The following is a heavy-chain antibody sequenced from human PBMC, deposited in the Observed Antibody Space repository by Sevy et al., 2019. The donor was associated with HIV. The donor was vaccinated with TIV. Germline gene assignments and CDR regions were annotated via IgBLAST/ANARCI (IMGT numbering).Heavy chain of an antibody. J-gene: IGHJ5*02. V-gene: IGHV4-39*01. D-gene: IGHD5-12*01. Sequence: SKTLSLTCTVSGGSISSSSYYWGWIRQPPGKGLEWIGSIYYSGSTYYNPSLKSRVTISVDTSKNQFSLKLNSVTAADTAVYYCARSEATIKFFLNWFDPWGQGTLVTVSS. CDR1: GGSISSSSYY. CDR2: IYYSGST. CDR3: ARSEATIKFFLNWFDP.